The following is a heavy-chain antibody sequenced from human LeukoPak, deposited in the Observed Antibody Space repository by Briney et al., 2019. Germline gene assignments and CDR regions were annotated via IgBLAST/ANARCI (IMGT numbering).Heavy chain of an antibody. J-gene: IGHJ4*02. CDR1: GGTFSSYA. CDR2: IIPIFGTA. Sequence: ASVKVSCKASGGTFSSYAISWVRQAPGQGLEWMGRIIPIFGTANYAQKFQGRVTITTDESTSTAYMELRSLRSDDTAVYYCARSGSRPYYFDYWGQGTLVTVSS. CDR3: ARSGSRPYYFDY. V-gene: IGHV1-69*05. D-gene: IGHD1-26*01.